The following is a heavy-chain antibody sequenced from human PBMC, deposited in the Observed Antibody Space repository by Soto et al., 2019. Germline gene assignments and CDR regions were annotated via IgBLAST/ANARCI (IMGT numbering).Heavy chain of an antibody. CDR1: GFTFSDYA. D-gene: IGHD6-19*01. Sequence: QVQLVESGGGVVQPGRSLRLSCVASGFTFSDYAMHWVRQAPGKGLEWVAVSSSDGRNKYYAESVKGRFAISRDNSKNTLYLQMNSLRPEDTAVYYCARDVAVTGSWYFDLWGRGTLVTVSS. J-gene: IGHJ2*01. CDR3: ARDVAVTGSWYFDL. V-gene: IGHV3-30*09. CDR2: SSSDGRNK.